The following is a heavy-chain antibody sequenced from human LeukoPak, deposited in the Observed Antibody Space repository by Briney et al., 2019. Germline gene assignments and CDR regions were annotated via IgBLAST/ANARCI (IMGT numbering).Heavy chain of an antibody. CDR1: GGSLNNDY. Sequence: SETLSLTCTVSGGSLNNDYFTWIRQPAGKGLEWIGRIHFGGTTNYNPSFGSRLTLSIDTSKKEISLRLTSVTAADTALYYCVRDNESAYERGYGHFFYYMDKWGKGTTVIVSS. J-gene: IGHJ6*03. CDR2: IHFGGTT. CDR3: VRDNESAYERGYGHFFYYMDK. D-gene: IGHD5-18*01. V-gene: IGHV4-4*07.